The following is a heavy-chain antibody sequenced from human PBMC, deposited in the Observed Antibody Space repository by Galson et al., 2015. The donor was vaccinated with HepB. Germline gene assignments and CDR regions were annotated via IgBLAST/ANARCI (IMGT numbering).Heavy chain of an antibody. J-gene: IGHJ4*02. D-gene: IGHD2/OR15-2a*01. CDR3: AREDRYTYIVTYDL. V-gene: IGHV3-33*01. CDR1: GFTFSNYG. Sequence: SLRLSCAASGFTFSNYGMHWVRQAPGKGLEWVALIWKDGSNKYYADSVKGRFSIPKDNSKNVAYLQMNSLGNDDTATYFCAREDRYTYIVTYDLWGQGARVTVSS. CDR2: IWKDGSNK.